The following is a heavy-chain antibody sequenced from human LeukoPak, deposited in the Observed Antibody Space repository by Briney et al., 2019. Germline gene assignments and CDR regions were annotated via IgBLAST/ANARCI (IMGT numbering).Heavy chain of an antibody. Sequence: GGSLRLSCSPSVFTFSSYAMHWVRQAPGEGLEYVSAISSNGGSTYYADSVKGRFTISRDNSKNTLYLQMGSLRAEDTAVYYCGKGGHYQLLSGAFDIWGQGTMVSVSS. CDR3: GKGGHYQLLSGAFDI. V-gene: IGHV3-64D*09. CDR1: VFTFSSYA. D-gene: IGHD2-2*01. J-gene: IGHJ3*02. CDR2: ISSNGGST.